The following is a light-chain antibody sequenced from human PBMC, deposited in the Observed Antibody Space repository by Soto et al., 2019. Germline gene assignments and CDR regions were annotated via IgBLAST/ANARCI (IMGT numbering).Light chain of an antibody. CDR1: ISNIGRNT. CDR3: AVWDDTLNGVF. J-gene: IGLJ2*01. Sequence: QPVLTQAPSASGTPGQRVSISCSGSISNIGRNTVSWYQQLPGTAPKLLIFANNQRPSGVPDRFSASKSDSSASLAIRGVQSDDEADYICAVWDDTLNGVFFGGGTKLTVL. CDR2: ANN. V-gene: IGLV1-44*01.